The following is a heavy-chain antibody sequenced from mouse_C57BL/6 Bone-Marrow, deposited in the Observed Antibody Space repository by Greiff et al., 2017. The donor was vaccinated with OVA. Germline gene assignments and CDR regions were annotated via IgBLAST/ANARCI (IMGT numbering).Heavy chain of an antibody. CDR3: AGVPYYGKGGYWYFDV. D-gene: IGHD2-10*01. V-gene: IGHV12-3*01. J-gene: IGHJ1*03. Sequence: QVQLKESGPGLVKPSQSLFLTCSITGFPITSGYYWIWIRQSPGKPLEWMGYITHSGETFYNPSLQSPISITRETSKNQFFLQLNSVTTEDTAMYYCAGVPYYGKGGYWYFDVWGTGTTVTVSS. CDR1: GFPITSGYY. CDR2: ITHSGET.